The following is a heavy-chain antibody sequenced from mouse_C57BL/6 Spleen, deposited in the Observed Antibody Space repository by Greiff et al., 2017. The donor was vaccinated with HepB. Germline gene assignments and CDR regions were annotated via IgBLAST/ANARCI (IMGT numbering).Heavy chain of an antibody. CDR1: GYTFTSYW. CDR2: IDPSDSET. V-gene: IGHV1-52*01. D-gene: IGHD2-3*01. J-gene: IGHJ3*01. Sequence: QVQLQQPGAELVRPGSSVKLSCKASGYTFTSYWMHWVKQRPIQGLEWIGNIDPSDSETHYNQKFKDKATLTVDKSSSTAYMQLSSLTAEDSAVYYCARALDGYYETSYWGQGTLVTVSA. CDR3: ARALDGYYETSY.